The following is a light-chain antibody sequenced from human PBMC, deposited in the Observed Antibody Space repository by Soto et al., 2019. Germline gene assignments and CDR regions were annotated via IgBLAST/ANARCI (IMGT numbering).Light chain of an antibody. J-gene: IGLJ1*01. CDR2: DVS. CDR3: SSYTSTSIV. CDR1: SSDVGGYNY. V-gene: IGLV2-14*01. Sequence: ALTQPASVSGSPGQSITISCTGTSSDVGGYNYVSWYQRHPGKAPKLMIYDVSNRPSGVSNRFSGSKSGNTASLTISGLQAEDEADYHCSSYTSTSIVFGTGTKLTVL.